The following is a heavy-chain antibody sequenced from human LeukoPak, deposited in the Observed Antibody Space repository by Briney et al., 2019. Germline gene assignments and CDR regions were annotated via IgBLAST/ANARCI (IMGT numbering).Heavy chain of an antibody. CDR1: GGSLSSYY. J-gene: IGHJ4*02. CDR2: IYYSGST. V-gene: IGHV4-59*08. Sequence: SETLSLTCTVSGGSLSSYYWSWIRQPPGKGLEWIGYIYYSGSTNYNPSLKSRVTISVDTSKNQFSLKLSSVTAADTAVYYCARLLLTGSNYYFDYWGQGTLVTVSS. CDR3: ARLLLTGSNYYFDY. D-gene: IGHD3-9*01.